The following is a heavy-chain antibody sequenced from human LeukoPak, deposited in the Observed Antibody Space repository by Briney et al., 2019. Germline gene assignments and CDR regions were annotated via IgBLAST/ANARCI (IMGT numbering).Heavy chain of an antibody. CDR2: ISAYNGNT. CDR3: AIIYGGDQYFDY. Sequence: ASVKVSCKASGHTFTSYGISWVRQAPGQGLEWMGWISAYNGNTNYAQKLQGRVTMTTDTSTSTAYMELRSLRSDDTAVYYCAIIYGGDQYFDYWGQGTLVTVSS. D-gene: IGHD4-23*01. CDR1: GHTFTSYG. V-gene: IGHV1-18*01. J-gene: IGHJ4*02.